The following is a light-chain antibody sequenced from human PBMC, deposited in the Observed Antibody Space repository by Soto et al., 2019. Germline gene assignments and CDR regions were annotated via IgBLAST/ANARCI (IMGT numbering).Light chain of an antibody. CDR1: QSVGSAY. J-gene: IGKJ5*01. V-gene: IGKV3-15*01. CDR3: QQYNNWIT. CDR2: AAS. Sequence: EIVLFQSPGALSLSPGEGATLSCRTSQSVGSAYLAWYQQKPGQAPRLLIYAASTRATGVPARFSGSGSGTEFTLTISSLQSEDFAVFYCQQYNNWITFGQGTRLEIK.